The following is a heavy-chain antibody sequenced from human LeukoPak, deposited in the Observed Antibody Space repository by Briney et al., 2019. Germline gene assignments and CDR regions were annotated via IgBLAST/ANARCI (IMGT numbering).Heavy chain of an antibody. Sequence: VGSLRLSCVVSGLTFKTYWVSWVPQAPGMGLRTVATIRQDESEKYYVDSVKGRFTISRDNAKSSLYLQMNNLRAEDTALYYCARAGYSYGRGVDAFDIWGQGTMVAVSS. J-gene: IGHJ3*02. D-gene: IGHD5-18*01. CDR3: ARAGYSYGRGVDAFDI. CDR2: IRQDESEK. V-gene: IGHV3-7*03. CDR1: GLTFKTYW.